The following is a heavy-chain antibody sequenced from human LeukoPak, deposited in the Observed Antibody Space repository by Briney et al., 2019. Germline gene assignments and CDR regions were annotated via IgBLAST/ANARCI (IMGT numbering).Heavy chain of an antibody. CDR1: GFTFSNYG. CDR2: ISYDGSNK. CDR3: AKDLQINNWKPSGPFDY. D-gene: IGHD1-1*01. V-gene: IGHV3-30*18. J-gene: IGHJ4*02. Sequence: GRSLRLSCAASGFTFSNYGMHWVRQAPGKGLEWVAVISYDGSNKYYADSVKGRFTISRDNSKNTLYLQMSSLRAEDTAVYYCAKDLQINNWKPSGPFDYWGQGTLVTVSS.